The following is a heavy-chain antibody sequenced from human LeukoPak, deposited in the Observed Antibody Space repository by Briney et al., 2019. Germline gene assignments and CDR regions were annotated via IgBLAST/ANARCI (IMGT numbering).Heavy chain of an antibody. CDR3: ARDIPEWRLATIGIYYYYMDV. Sequence: ARGSLPLSCADSGFTFSSYSMNWVRQAPGKGLEWVSSISSSSRYIYYEDSVKGRFTITRDNAKNSLYLQLNSLRAEDTAVYYCARDIPEWRLATIGIYYYYMDVWGKGTTVTISS. CDR2: ISSSSRYI. D-gene: IGHD3-3*01. V-gene: IGHV3-21*01. J-gene: IGHJ6*03. CDR1: GFTFSSYS.